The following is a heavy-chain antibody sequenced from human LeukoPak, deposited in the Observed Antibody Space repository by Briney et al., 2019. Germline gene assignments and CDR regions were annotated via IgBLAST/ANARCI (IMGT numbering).Heavy chain of an antibody. CDR3: AKDYGSGSYADY. CDR1: GFTLDDYA. V-gene: IGHV3-9*01. D-gene: IGHD3-10*01. Sequence: PGRSLRLSCAASGFTLDDYAMHWVRQAPGKGLEWVSGISWNGGSIGYADSVKGRFTISRDNAKNSLYLQMNSLRAEDTALYYCAKDYGSGSYADYWGQGTLVTVSS. J-gene: IGHJ4*02. CDR2: ISWNGGSI.